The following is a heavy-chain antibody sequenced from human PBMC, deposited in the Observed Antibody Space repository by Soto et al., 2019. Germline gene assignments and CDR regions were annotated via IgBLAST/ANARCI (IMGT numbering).Heavy chain of an antibody. CDR1: GYTFTSYA. CDR2: INAGNGNT. Sequence: GASVKVSCKASGYTFTSYAMHWVRQAPGQRLEWMGWINAGNGNTKYSQKFQGRVTITRDTSASTAYMELSSLRSEDTAVYYCARGTHHSYYYYYTDVWGKGTTVTVSS. J-gene: IGHJ6*03. V-gene: IGHV1-3*01. CDR3: ARGTHHSYYYYYTDV.